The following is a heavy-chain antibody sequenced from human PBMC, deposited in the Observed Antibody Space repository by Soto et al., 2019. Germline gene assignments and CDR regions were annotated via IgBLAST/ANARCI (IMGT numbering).Heavy chain of an antibody. J-gene: IGHJ4*02. CDR1: GYTFTNYG. Sequence: QVQLVQSGAEVKKPGASVKVSCKASGYTFTNYGITWVRQAPGQGLEWMGWISAYNGNADYVQKLQDRVTMTTDTSTSTAYMELKSLRSDDTAVYYGARVGAYCTSTSCFDYWGQGTLVTVSS. CDR2: ISAYNGNA. V-gene: IGHV1-18*01. D-gene: IGHD2-2*01. CDR3: ARVGAYCTSTSCFDY.